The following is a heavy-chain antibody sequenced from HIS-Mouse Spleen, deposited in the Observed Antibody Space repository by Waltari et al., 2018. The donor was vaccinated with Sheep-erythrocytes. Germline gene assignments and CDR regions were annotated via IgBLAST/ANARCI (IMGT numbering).Heavy chain of an antibody. V-gene: IGHV3-53*01. J-gene: IGHJ3*02. D-gene: IGHD4-17*01. Sequence: EVQLVESGGGLIQPGGSLRLSCAASGFTVSSNYMSWVRQAPGKGLEWVLVIYSGGSTYYADSGKGRFTISRDNSKNTLYLQMNSLRAEDTAVYYCARGHPDYGDYDAFDIWGQGTMVTVSS. CDR2: IYSGGST. CDR3: ARGHPDYGDYDAFDI. CDR1: GFTVSSNY.